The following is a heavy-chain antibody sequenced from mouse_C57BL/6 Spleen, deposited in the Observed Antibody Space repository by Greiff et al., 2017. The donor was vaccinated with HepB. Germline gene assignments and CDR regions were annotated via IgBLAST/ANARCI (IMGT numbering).Heavy chain of an antibody. CDR2: IYPRSGNT. V-gene: IGHV1-81*01. CDR3: ARSGPRGAMDY. J-gene: IGHJ4*01. Sequence: VHLVESGAELARPGASVKLSCKASGYTFTSYGISWVKQRTGQGLEWIGEIYPRSGNTYYNEKFKGKATLTADKSSSTAYMELRSLTSEDSAVYFCARSGPRGAMDYWGQGTSVTVSS. CDR1: GYTFTSYG.